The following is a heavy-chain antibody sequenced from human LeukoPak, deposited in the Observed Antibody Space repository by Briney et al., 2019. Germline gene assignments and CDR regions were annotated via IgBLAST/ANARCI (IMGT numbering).Heavy chain of an antibody. CDR2: ISAYNGNT. CDR1: GYTFTSYG. D-gene: IGHD2-15*01. Sequence: ASVKVSCKASGYTFTSYGISWVRQAPGQGLEWMGWISAYNGNTNYAQKLQGRVTMTTDTSTSTAYMELRSLRSHDTAVYYCAATRGYCSGGSCYSVFGYFDYWGQGTLVTVSS. CDR3: AATRGYCSGGSCYSVFGYFDY. J-gene: IGHJ4*02. V-gene: IGHV1-18*01.